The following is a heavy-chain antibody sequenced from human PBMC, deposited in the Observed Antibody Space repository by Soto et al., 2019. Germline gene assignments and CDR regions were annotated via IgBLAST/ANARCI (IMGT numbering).Heavy chain of an antibody. D-gene: IGHD5-12*01. CDR3: ARDLSGYYWTAPLGYYYYMDV. V-gene: IGHV3-48*01. Sequence: EVQLVESGGGLVQPGGSLRLSCAASGFTFSSYSMNWVRQAPWKGLEWVSYISSSSSTIYYADSVKGRFTISRDNAKNSLYLQMNSLRAEDTAVYYCARDLSGYYWTAPLGYYYYMDVWGKGTTVTVSS. CDR1: GFTFSSYS. J-gene: IGHJ6*03. CDR2: ISSSSSTI.